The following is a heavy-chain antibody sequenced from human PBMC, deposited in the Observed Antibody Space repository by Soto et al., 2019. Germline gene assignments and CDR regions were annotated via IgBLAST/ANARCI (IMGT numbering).Heavy chain of an antibody. CDR3: ARVPRKKWLRGVWLDP. D-gene: IGHD5-12*01. CDR2: INHSGST. V-gene: IGHV4-34*01. CDR1: GGSFSGYY. J-gene: IGHJ5*02. Sequence: SETLSLTCAVYGGSFSGYYWSWIRQPPGKGLEWIGEINHSGSTNYNPSLKSRVTISVDTSKNQFSLKLSSVTAADTAVYYCARVPRKKWLRGVWLDPWGQGTLVTVYS.